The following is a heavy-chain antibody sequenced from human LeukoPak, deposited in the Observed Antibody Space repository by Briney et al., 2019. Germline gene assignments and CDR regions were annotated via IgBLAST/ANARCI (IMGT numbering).Heavy chain of an antibody. V-gene: IGHV1-2*04. Sequence: GASVKVSCKASGYTITDYYLHWVRQAPGQGLEWMGWIIPNTGGTNYAQKFQDWVTMSSDTSISTAYMELSSLRSDDTAVYYCAREGGTDYGDYLRYWGQGTLVTVSS. CDR1: GYTITDYY. CDR2: IIPNTGGT. D-gene: IGHD4-17*01. J-gene: IGHJ4*02. CDR3: AREGGTDYGDYLRY.